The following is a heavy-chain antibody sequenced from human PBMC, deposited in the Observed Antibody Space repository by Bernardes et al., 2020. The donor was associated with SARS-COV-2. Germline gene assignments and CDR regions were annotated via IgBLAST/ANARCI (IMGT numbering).Heavy chain of an antibody. D-gene: IGHD3-3*01. CDR3: ARGIRQSITIFGVVIPGNWFDP. CDR2: IYYSGST. CDR1: GGSISSGGYY. V-gene: IGHV4-31*03. Sequence: SETLSLTCTVSGGSISSGGYYWSWIRQHPGKGLEWIGYIYYSGSTYYNPSLKSRVTISVDTSKNQFSLKLSSVTAADTAVYYCARGIRQSITIFGVVIPGNWFDPWGQGTLVTVSS. J-gene: IGHJ5*02.